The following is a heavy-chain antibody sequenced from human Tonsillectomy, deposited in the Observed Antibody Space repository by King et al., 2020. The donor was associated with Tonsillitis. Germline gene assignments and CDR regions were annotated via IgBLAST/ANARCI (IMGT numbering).Heavy chain of an antibody. Sequence: QLVQSGAEVKKPGSSVKVSCQASGGTFSSYAISWVRQAPGQGLEWMGRIIPILGIANYAQKFQGRVTITADKSTSTAYLELSSLRSEDTAVYYCARSLYVGPPHPGYYFDHWGQGTLVTVSS. D-gene: IGHD1-26*01. CDR3: ARSLYVGPPHPGYYFDH. CDR1: GGTFSSYA. CDR2: IIPILGIA. V-gene: IGHV1-69*09. J-gene: IGHJ4*02.